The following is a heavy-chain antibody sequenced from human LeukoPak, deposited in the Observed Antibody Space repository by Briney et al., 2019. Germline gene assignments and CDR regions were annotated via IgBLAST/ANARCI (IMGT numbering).Heavy chain of an antibody. CDR3: ARLLEVSSTFDP. CDR2: VYASGNT. D-gene: IGHD5/OR15-5a*01. V-gene: IGHV4-61*02. CDR1: GGSLSSGSYY. Sequence: SETLSLTCTVSGGSLSSGSYYWRWIRQPAGKGLEWIGRVYASGNTNYNPSLKSRITISIDTSQNQFSLMLSSVTAADTAVYYCARLLEVSSTFDPWGQGTLVTVSS. J-gene: IGHJ5*02.